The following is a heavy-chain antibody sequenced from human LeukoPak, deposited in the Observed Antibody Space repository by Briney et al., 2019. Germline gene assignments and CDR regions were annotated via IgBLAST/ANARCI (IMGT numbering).Heavy chain of an antibody. Sequence: GGSLRLSCAASGFTFSSYSMNWVRQAPGKGLEWVSSISSSSNYVFYADSVKGRITISRDNAKNSPYLQINSLRAEDTAVYYCARDPRGAAGTYGMDVWGQGTTVTVSS. CDR2: ISSSSNYV. D-gene: IGHD6-13*01. CDR1: GFTFSSYS. CDR3: ARDPRGAAGTYGMDV. V-gene: IGHV3-21*01. J-gene: IGHJ6*02.